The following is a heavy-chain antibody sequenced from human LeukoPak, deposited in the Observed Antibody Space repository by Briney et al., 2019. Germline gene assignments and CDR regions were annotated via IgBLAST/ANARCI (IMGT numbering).Heavy chain of an antibody. Sequence: SETLSLTCTVSGGSFSSHYWSWIRQPPEKGLEWIGYSPYIGSTNYNPSLKSRVTISVDTSKKQFSLKLSSVTAADTAVYYFARDPTTVTKGLDVWGQGTMVTVSS. CDR1: GGSFSSHY. CDR2: SPYIGST. CDR3: ARDPTTVTKGLDV. V-gene: IGHV4-59*11. D-gene: IGHD4-17*01. J-gene: IGHJ3*01.